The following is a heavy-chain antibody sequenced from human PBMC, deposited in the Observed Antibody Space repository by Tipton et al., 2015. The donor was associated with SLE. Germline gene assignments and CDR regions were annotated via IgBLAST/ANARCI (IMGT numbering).Heavy chain of an antibody. CDR1: GGSITSHY. Sequence: TLSLTCTVSGGSITSHYWTWVRQTPGKGLEWIANIFYSGSTTYNPSLKSRVTISVDTYKYQFSMKLTAVTAADTAVYYCAREYPTGCVGEGLDYWGQGALVTLSS. CDR2: IFYSGST. J-gene: IGHJ4*02. CDR3: AREYPTGCVGEGLDY. D-gene: IGHD3-10*01. V-gene: IGHV4-59*11.